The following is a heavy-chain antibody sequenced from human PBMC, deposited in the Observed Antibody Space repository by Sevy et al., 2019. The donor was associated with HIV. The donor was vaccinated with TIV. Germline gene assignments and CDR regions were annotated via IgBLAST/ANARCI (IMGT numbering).Heavy chain of an antibody. Sequence: GGSLRLSCAASGFIFSGYNMHWVRQAPGKGLEWVSSISTSSTYIYQADSVKGRFTISRDNVQNSVYLQMNSLSIEDTARDYCARGSCIGGSCHTGYHGMDVWGQGTTVTVSS. J-gene: IGHJ6*02. CDR2: ISTSSTYI. CDR1: GFIFSGYN. D-gene: IGHD2-15*01. V-gene: IGHV3-21*06. CDR3: ARGSCIGGSCHTGYHGMDV.